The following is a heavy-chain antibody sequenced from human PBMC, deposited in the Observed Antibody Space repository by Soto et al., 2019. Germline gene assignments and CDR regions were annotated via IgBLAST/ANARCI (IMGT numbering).Heavy chain of an antibody. V-gene: IGHV4-59*01. CDR2: VYYTGST. CDR1: GGSMFDNN. J-gene: IGHJ4*02. Sequence: KPXETLCLTCPVSGGSMFDNNWAWIRQPPGKRLEWIGYVYYTGSTSYNPSLRSRVNISVDTSKNQFYLKLASVTAADTDEYFCAREVPSTVTSYFDSWGQGTLVTVYS. D-gene: IGHD4-17*01. CDR3: AREVPSTVTSYFDS.